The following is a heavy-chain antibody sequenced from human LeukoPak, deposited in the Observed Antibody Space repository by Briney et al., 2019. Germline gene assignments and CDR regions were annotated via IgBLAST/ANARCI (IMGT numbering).Heavy chain of an antibody. D-gene: IGHD4-11*01. Sequence: QPGGSLRLSCKASGFSFSNYYMNWVRQAPGKGLEWLSHINGRGGIINYADSVKGRFTISRDNARNSLDLHMSSLGAEDTAVYYCARASKGGFSEPYYSNYDGPPDYWGQGTLVTVSS. CDR3: ARASKGGFSEPYYSNYDGPPDY. V-gene: IGHV3-48*04. CDR1: GFSFSNYY. CDR2: INGRGGII. J-gene: IGHJ4*02.